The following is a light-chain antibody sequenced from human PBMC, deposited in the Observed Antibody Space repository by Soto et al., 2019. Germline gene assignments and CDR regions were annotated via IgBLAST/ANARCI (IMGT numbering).Light chain of an antibody. CDR2: LGS. CDR1: QSLLHSNGDNY. Sequence: DTVMTQSPLSLSVTPGEPASISCRSSQSLLHSNGDNYLDWYVQKPGQSPQLLIYLGSNRASGVHERFSRSESGTDFTLKISRVEAEDVGVYYCMPGLQSPVSFGGGTQVEIK. CDR3: MPGLQSPVS. V-gene: IGKV2-28*01. J-gene: IGKJ4*01.